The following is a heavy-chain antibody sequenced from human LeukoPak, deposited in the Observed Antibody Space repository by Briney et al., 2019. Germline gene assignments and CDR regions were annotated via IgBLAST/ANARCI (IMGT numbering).Heavy chain of an antibody. CDR3: ANSLKYDYGDY. J-gene: IGHJ4*02. Sequence: GGSLRLSCAASGFTFSSYAMSWVRQAPGKGLEWVSAISGSGGSTYYADSVKGRFTISRGNSKNTLYLQMNSLRAEDTAVYYCANSLKYDYGDYWGQGTLVTVSS. CDR1: GFTFSSYA. D-gene: IGHD2/OR15-2a*01. CDR2: ISGSGGST. V-gene: IGHV3-23*01.